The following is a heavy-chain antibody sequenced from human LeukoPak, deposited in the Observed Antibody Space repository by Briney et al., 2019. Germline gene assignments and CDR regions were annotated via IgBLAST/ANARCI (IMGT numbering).Heavy chain of an antibody. D-gene: IGHD2-2*01. CDR1: GFTFSSSW. J-gene: IGHJ4*02. CDR3: VRSRFTTSSFDY. CDR2: INSDESVT. Sequence: ASLRLSCAASGFTFSSSWMQWVRQAPGQGLVWVSRINSDESVTTYTNSVKGRFTISRDNAKNTLYPQMNSLRAEDTAMYYCVRSRFTTSSFDYWGQGTLVTVSS. V-gene: IGHV3-74*03.